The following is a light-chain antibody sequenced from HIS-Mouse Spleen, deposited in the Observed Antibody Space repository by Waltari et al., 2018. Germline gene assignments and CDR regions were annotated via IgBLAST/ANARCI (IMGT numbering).Light chain of an antibody. Sequence: SSELTQDPAVSVALGQTVRITCQGDSLRSYYAIWYQKKQGQAPVLVIYGKNNRPSGIPDRFSGSSSGNTASLTITGAQAEDEADYYCNSRDSSGNHYVFGTGTKVTVL. V-gene: IGLV3-19*01. J-gene: IGLJ1*01. CDR2: GKN. CDR1: SLRSYY. CDR3: NSRDSSGNHYV.